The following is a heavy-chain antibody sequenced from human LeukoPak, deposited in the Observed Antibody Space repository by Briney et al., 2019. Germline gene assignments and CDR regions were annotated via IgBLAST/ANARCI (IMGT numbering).Heavy chain of an antibody. CDR1: GFTFDDYA. CDR3: AQLLLRGPTA. CDR2: ISWNSGSI. J-gene: IGHJ4*02. Sequence: GRSLRLSCAASGFTFDDYAMHWVRQAPGKGLEWVSGISWNSGSIGYADSVKGRFTISRDNAKNSLYLQMSSLRAEDTAVYYCAQLLLRGPTAWGQGTLVTVSS. V-gene: IGHV3-9*01. D-gene: IGHD2-15*01.